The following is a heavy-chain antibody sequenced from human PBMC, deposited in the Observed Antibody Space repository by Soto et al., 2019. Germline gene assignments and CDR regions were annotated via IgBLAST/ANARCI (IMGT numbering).Heavy chain of an antibody. Sequence: SVKVSCKASGGTFSSYAISWVRQAPGQGLEWMGGIIPIFGTANYAQKFQGRVTITADESMSTAYMELSSLRSEDTAVYYCARDPDIVLVPAARSTNWFDPWGQGTLVTVSS. V-gene: IGHV1-69*13. CDR3: ARDPDIVLVPAARSTNWFDP. J-gene: IGHJ5*02. CDR2: IIPIFGTA. D-gene: IGHD2-2*01. CDR1: GGTFSSYA.